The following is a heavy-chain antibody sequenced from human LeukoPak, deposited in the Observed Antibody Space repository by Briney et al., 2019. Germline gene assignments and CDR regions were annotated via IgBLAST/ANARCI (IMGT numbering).Heavy chain of an antibody. Sequence: GRSLRLSCAASGFTFSSYGMHWVRQAPGKGLEWVAVISYDGSNKYYADSVKGRFTISRDNSKNTLSLQMSSLRAKDTAIYYCAKSQINAYCSAGSCSIFDYWGQGTLVTVAS. CDR1: GFTFSSYG. D-gene: IGHD2-15*01. V-gene: IGHV3-30*18. CDR3: AKSQINAYCSAGSCSIFDY. CDR2: ISYDGSNK. J-gene: IGHJ4*02.